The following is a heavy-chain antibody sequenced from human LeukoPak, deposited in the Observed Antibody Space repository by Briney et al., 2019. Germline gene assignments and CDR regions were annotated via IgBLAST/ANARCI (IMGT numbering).Heavy chain of an antibody. V-gene: IGHV4-38-2*02. CDR1: GYSISSGYY. J-gene: IGHJ4*02. CDR3: ARHLAYDSSGYYWYFDY. CDR2: IYHSGST. Sequence: SETLSLTCTVSGYSISSGYYWGWIRQPPGKGLEWIGSIYHSGSTYYNPSLKSRVTISVDTSKNQFSLKLSSVTAADTAVYYCARHLAYDSSGYYWYFDYWGQGTLVTVSS. D-gene: IGHD3-22*01.